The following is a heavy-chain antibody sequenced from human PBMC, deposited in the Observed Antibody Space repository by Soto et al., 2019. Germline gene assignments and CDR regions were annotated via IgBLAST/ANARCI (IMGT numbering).Heavy chain of an antibody. Sequence: QVQLVQSGAEVKKPGASVKVSCKSSGYTFSMSGISWVRQAPGQGLEWMGWISGYNGNTNYEQKFQDRVTMTTDTTTNTAYMELRSLMSDDTAVYYCAREGPRAYYYYGMDGWGQGTTVTVSS. CDR1: GYTFSMSG. CDR2: ISGYNGNT. V-gene: IGHV1-18*01. J-gene: IGHJ6*02. CDR3: AREGPRAYYYYGMDG.